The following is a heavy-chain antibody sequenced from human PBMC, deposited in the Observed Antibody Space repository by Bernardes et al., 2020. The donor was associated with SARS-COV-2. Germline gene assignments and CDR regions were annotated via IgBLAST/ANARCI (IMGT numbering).Heavy chain of an antibody. V-gene: IGHV3-74*01. CDR1: GFTFSSYW. CDR3: ATGSALGY. CDR2: INSDGSST. J-gene: IGHJ4*02. D-gene: IGHD3-10*01. Sequence: GGSLRLSCAASGFTFSSYWMHWVRQAPGKGLVWVSRINSDGSSTSYADSVKGRFTISRDDARNSLYLQMNSLRAEDTATYYCATGSALGYWGQGTLVTVSS.